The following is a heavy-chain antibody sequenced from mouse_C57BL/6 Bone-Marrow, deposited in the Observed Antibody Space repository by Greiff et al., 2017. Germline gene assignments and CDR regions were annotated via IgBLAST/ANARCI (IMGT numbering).Heavy chain of an antibody. J-gene: IGHJ3*01. Sequence: QVQLQQSGAELVRPGASVTLSCKASGYTFTDYEMHWVKQTPVHGLEWIGAIDPETGGTAYNQKFKGKAILTADKSSSTAYMELRSLTSEDSAVYYGTRRPCYGSSRAWFAYWGQGARVTVSA. CDR3: TRRPCYGSSRAWFAY. V-gene: IGHV1-15*01. D-gene: IGHD1-1*01. CDR2: IDPETGGT. CDR1: GYTFTDYE.